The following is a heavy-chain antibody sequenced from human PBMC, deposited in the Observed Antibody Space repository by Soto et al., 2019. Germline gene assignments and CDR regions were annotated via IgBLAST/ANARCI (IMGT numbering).Heavy chain of an antibody. J-gene: IGHJ4*02. D-gene: IGHD3-22*01. V-gene: IGHV2-5*02. CDR2: IYWDDDK. CDR3: AHSIDNYYDSSGYSPFDY. CDR1: GFSLSTSGVG. Sequence: SGPTLVNPTQTLTLTCTFSGFSLSTSGVGVGWIRQPPGKALEWLALIYWDDDKRYSPSLKSRLTITKDTSKNQVVLTMTNMDPVDTATYYCAHSIDNYYDSSGYSPFDYWGQGTLVTVSS.